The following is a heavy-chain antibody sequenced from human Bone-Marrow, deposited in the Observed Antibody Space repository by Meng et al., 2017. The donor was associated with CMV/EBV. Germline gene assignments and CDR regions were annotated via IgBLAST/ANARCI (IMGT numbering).Heavy chain of an antibody. V-gene: IGHV3-23*03. CDR3: AKVLAPRYFDY. CDR2: IYSGGSST. J-gene: IGHJ4*02. D-gene: IGHD5-12*01. Sequence: GESLKISCVASGFTFSTYAMSWVRRAPGMGLEWVSVIYSGGSSTYYADSVRGRFTISRDDSKNTLYLQMNSLRAEDTAVYYCAKVLAPRYFDYWGQGTLVTVSS. CDR1: GFTFSTYA.